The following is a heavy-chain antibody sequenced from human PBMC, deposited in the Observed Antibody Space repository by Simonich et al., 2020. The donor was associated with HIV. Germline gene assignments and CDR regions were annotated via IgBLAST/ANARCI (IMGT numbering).Heavy chain of an antibody. Sequence: QVHLQQWGAGLLKPSETLSLTCAVYGGSFSGYSCNWLRQPTGKGLEWIGEINHSGSTNYNPARKSRGTIAVDTSKNQFSLKLSSVTAADTAMYYCTRRSGYDFDYWGQGTLVTVSS. CDR3: TRRSGYDFDY. D-gene: IGHD5-12*01. V-gene: IGHV4-34*01. CDR1: GGSFSGYS. J-gene: IGHJ4*02. CDR2: INHSGST.